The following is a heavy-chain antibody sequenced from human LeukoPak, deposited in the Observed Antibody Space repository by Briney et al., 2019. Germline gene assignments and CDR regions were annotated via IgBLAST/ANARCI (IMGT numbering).Heavy chain of an antibody. CDR2: ISSSGDYI. CDR3: ARGPSGYHNT. D-gene: IGHD5-12*01. Sequence: GGSLRLSCAASGFAFTTYSMNWVRQAPGKGLEWVSSISSSGDYIYYADSLKGRFTISRDNAENSLYLQMTRLRAEDTAVYYCARGPSGYHNTGGQGTLVTVSS. CDR1: GFAFTTYS. J-gene: IGHJ4*02. V-gene: IGHV3-21*01.